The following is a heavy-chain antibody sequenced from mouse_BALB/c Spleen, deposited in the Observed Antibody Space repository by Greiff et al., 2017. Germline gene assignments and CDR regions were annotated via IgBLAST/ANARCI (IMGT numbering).Heavy chain of an antibody. CDR3: ARRDDGYWGFAY. J-gene: IGHJ3*01. Sequence: QVQLQQSGAELVRPGTSVKISCKASGYTFTNHWLGWVKQRPGHGLEWIGDIYPGGGYTNYNEKFKGKATLTADTSSSTAYMQLSSLTSEDSAVYFCARRDDGYWGFAYWGQGTLVTVSA. CDR2: IYPGGGYT. D-gene: IGHD2-3*01. CDR1: GYTFTNHW. V-gene: IGHV1-63*02.